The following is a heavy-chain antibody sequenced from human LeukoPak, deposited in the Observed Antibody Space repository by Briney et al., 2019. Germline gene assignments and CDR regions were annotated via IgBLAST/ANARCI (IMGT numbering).Heavy chain of an antibody. CDR3: VRYFPYSYYYGMDV. J-gene: IGHJ6*02. CDR1: GFTVSSNY. Sequence: GGSLRLSCAASGFTVSSNYMGWVRQAPGKGLEWVSLIYSDETTYYADSAKGRFTISRDNSKNTLFLQMNSLRAEDTAVYYCVRYFPYSYYYGMDVWAKGPRSPSP. CDR2: IYSDETT. D-gene: IGHD3-9*01. V-gene: IGHV3-66*01.